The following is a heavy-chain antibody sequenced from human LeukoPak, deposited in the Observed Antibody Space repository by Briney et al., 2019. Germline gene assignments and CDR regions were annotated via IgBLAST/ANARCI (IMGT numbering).Heavy chain of an antibody. D-gene: IGHD3-9*01. Sequence: GGSLRLSCAASGFTFSSYWMSWVRQAPGKGLEWVSSISSSSSYIYYADSVKGRFTISRDNAKNSLYLQMNSLRAEDTAVYYCARDLAYYDILTGYYQGYYFDYWGQGTLVTVSS. V-gene: IGHV3-21*01. J-gene: IGHJ4*02. CDR3: ARDLAYYDILTGYYQGYYFDY. CDR1: GFTFSSYW. CDR2: ISSSSSYI.